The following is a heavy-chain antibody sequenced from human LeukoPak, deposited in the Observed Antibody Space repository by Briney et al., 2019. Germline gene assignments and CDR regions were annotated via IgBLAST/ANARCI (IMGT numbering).Heavy chain of an antibody. CDR1: GFTFSRAW. Sequence: GGSVRLSCAASGFTFSRAWMSWDRQAPGKGLEWVGRIKSKTDGGTTDSAAHVKGRFTISRDDSKNTLYLQMNSLKTEDTAVYYCTTGLALWYFDLWGRGTPVTISS. CDR3: TTGLALWYFDL. J-gene: IGHJ2*01. D-gene: IGHD3-9*01. CDR2: IKSKTDGGTT. V-gene: IGHV3-15*01.